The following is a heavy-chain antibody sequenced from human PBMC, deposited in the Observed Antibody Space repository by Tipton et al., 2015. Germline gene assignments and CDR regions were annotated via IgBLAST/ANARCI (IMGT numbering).Heavy chain of an antibody. CDR3: ARLGTTPATDDAFDI. D-gene: IGHD1/OR15-1a*01. CDR1: AYSISSDYY. V-gene: IGHV4-38-2*01. J-gene: IGHJ3*02. CDR2: IYYSGST. Sequence: TLSLTCAVSAYSISSDYYWGWIRQPPGKGLEWIGSIYYSGSTYYNPSLKSRVTISVDTSKNQFSLRLTSVTAADTAMYYCARLGTTPATDDAFDIWGQGTMVTVSS.